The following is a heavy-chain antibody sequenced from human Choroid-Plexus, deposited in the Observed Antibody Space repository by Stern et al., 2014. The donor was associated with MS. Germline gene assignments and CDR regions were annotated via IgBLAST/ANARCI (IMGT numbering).Heavy chain of an antibody. V-gene: IGHV3-30*18. CDR1: GFTFGSCA. J-gene: IGHJ5*02. Sequence: VQLVESGGGVVQPGRPLRLSCVASGFTFGSCAMHWVRQAPGTGLEWVAGVSYDGSNKYYADSVKGRFTISRDNSQNTLYMQMSSLRPEDTAVYYCAKDRQYLTYFFDHWGQGSLVTASS. D-gene: IGHD2/OR15-2a*01. CDR3: AKDRQYLTYFFDH. CDR2: VSYDGSNK.